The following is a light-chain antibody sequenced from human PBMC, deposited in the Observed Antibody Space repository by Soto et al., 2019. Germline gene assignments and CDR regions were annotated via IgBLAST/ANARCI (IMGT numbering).Light chain of an antibody. CDR3: PQYNTYPLT. Sequence: DIQMTQSPSTLSASVGDRVTITCRASQSISTWLAWYQQKPGKAPKLLIYKASNLEDGVPSRFSGSGSGTEFTITISSLQPDDFATYYCPQYNTYPLTFGGGTTVEIK. V-gene: IGKV1-5*03. CDR1: QSISTW. CDR2: KAS. J-gene: IGKJ4*01.